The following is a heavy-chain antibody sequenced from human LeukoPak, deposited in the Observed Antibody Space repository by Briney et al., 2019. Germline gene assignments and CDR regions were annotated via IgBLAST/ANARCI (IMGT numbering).Heavy chain of an antibody. D-gene: IGHD3-3*01. CDR2: ISCSGSTI. CDR1: GFTFSSYE. J-gene: IGHJ5*02. CDR3: ARGGGNYDFWSGNNWFDP. Sequence: SGGSLRLSCAASGFTFSSYEMNWVRQAPGKGLEWVSYISCSGSTIYYAESVKGRFTISRDNAKNPLYLQMNSLRAEDTAVYYCARGGGNYDFWSGNNWFDPWGQGTLVTVSS. V-gene: IGHV3-48*03.